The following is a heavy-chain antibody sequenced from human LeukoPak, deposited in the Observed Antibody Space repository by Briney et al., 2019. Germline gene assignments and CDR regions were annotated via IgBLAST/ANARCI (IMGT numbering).Heavy chain of an antibody. D-gene: IGHD3-10*01. CDR1: GYSISNGYY. Sequence: PSETLSLTCTVSGYSISNGYYWGWIRQPPGKGLEWIGSIYYSGSTYYNPSLKSRVTISVDTSKNQFSLKLSSVTAADTAVYYCARGLGELYYYYYYYMDVWGQGTLVTVSS. J-gene: IGHJ6*03. CDR2: IYYSGST. V-gene: IGHV4-38-2*02. CDR3: ARGLGELYYYYYYYMDV.